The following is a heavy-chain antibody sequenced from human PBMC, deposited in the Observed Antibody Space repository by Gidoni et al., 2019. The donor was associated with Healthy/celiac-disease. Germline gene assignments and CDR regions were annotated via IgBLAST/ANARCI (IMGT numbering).Heavy chain of an antibody. J-gene: IGHJ5*02. D-gene: IGHD5-18*01. Sequence: QVQLQQWGAGPLKPSETLSLTCAVYGGSFSGYYWSWIRQPPGKGLEWIGEINHSGSTNYNPSLKSRVTISVDTSKNQFSLKLSSVTAADTAVYYCARGGAPWIQLWPGTPDWFDPWGQGTLVTVSS. CDR1: GGSFSGYY. CDR2: INHSGST. V-gene: IGHV4-34*01. CDR3: ARGGAPWIQLWPGTPDWFDP.